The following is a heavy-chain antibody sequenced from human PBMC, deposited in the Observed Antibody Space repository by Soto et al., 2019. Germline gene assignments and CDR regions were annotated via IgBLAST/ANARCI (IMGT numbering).Heavy chain of an antibody. CDR1: GYSFTSNY. D-gene: IGHD3-10*01. V-gene: IGHV1-46*01. CDR2: INPSSGST. Sequence: ASVKVSCKASGYSFTSNYMHWVRQAPGQGLEWLGIINPSSGSTNYAQKFQGRVTMTRDTSTSTVYMELSSLRSGDTAVYYCARGYGSGSHYEHWGQGTLVTVSS. CDR3: ARGYGSGSHYEH. J-gene: IGHJ4*02.